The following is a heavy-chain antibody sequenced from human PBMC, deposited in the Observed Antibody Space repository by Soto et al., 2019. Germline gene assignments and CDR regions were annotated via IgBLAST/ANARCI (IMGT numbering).Heavy chain of an antibody. Sequence: SETLSLTCSVSGGSVSSDYWNWIRQPPGKGLEWIGYVYYSGSTNYNPSLNGRVTISKDTSRNQFSLRLTSVSAADTAVYYCARSPGYYSEYFQEWGQGTLVTVSS. CDR1: GGSVSSDY. CDR2: VYYSGST. J-gene: IGHJ1*01. D-gene: IGHD1-26*01. CDR3: ARSPGYYSEYFQE. V-gene: IGHV4-59*02.